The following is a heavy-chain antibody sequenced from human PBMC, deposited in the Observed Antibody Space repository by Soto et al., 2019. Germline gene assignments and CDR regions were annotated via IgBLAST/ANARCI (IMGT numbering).Heavy chain of an antibody. D-gene: IGHD6-19*01. V-gene: IGHV6-1*01. Sequence: SQTLSLTCAISGDSVSSNSAAWNWISQSPSRGLEWLGRTYYRSKWYNDYAVSVKSRITINPDTSKNQFSLQLNSVTPEDTAVYYCARDWYSSGSVPGFDYWGQGALVTV. CDR1: GDSVSSNSAA. CDR2: TYYRSKWYN. J-gene: IGHJ4*02. CDR3: ARDWYSSGSVPGFDY.